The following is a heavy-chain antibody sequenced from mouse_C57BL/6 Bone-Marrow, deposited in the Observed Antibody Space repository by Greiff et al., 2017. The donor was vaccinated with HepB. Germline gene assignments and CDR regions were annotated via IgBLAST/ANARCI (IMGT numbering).Heavy chain of an antibody. CDR3: ASYGNYVVWYFDV. Sequence: QVQLQQSGAELVKPGASVKISCKASGYAFSSYWMNWVKQRPGKGLEWIGQIYPGDGDTNYNGKFKGKATLTADKSSSTAYRQLSSLTSEDAAVYCCASYGNYVVWYFDVWGTGTTVTVSS. J-gene: IGHJ1*03. CDR2: IYPGDGDT. V-gene: IGHV1-80*01. CDR1: GYAFSSYW. D-gene: IGHD2-1*01.